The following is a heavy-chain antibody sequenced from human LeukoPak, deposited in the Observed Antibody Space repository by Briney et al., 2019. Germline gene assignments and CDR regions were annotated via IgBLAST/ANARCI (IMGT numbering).Heavy chain of an antibody. D-gene: IGHD6-13*01. CDR1: GVTFDDYA. V-gene: IGHV3-9*01. J-gene: IGHJ4*02. Sequence: GRSLRLSCAASGVTFDDYAMHWVRQAPGKGLEWVSGVSWNSGSIGYADSVKGRFTISRDNAKNSLYLQMNSLRAEDTALYYCAKDRIAAGNWGQGTLVTVSS. CDR3: AKDRIAAGN. CDR2: VSWNSGSI.